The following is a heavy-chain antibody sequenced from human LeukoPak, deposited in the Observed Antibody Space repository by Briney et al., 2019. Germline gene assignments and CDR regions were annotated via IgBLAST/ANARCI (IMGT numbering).Heavy chain of an antibody. CDR3: ARDLGFDGSGSSFDY. J-gene: IGHJ4*02. CDR2: MNPNSGNT. CDR1: GYTFTSYE. Sequence: APVKVSCKASGYTFTSYEINWVRQATGQGLEWMGWMNPNSGNTGYAQKFQGRVTMTRNTSISTAYMELSRLRSDDTAVYYCARDLGFDGSGSSFDYWGQGTLVTVSS. D-gene: IGHD3-10*01. V-gene: IGHV1-8*01.